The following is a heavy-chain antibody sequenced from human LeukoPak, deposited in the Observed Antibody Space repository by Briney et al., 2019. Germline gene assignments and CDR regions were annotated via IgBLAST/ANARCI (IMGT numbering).Heavy chain of an antibody. CDR3: ARAHRASSIAAARIDY. V-gene: IGHV3-21*01. CDR1: GFTFSHYW. J-gene: IGHJ4*02. Sequence: KSGGSLRLSCAASGFTFSHYWMSWVRQAPGKGLEWVSSISSSSSYIYYADSVKGRFTISRDNAKNSLYLQMNSLRAEDTAVYYCARAHRASSIAAARIDYWGQGTLVTVSS. D-gene: IGHD6-13*01. CDR2: ISSSSSYI.